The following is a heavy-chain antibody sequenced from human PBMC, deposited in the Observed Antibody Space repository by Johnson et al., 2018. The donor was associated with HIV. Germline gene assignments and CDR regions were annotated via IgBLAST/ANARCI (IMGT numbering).Heavy chain of an antibody. CDR3: AREQERRFFDWLPHRNDALDH. CDR1: GFTFSSYW. Sequence: VQLVESGGGLVQPGGSLRLSCAASGFTFSSYWMHWVRQAPGKGLVWVSRINSDGSGTSHADSVKGRFTISRDNARNTLYLQMNSLRAEDTAVYYCAREQERRFFDWLPHRNDALDHWGQGTMVTVSS. D-gene: IGHD3-9*01. V-gene: IGHV3-74*01. J-gene: IGHJ3*01. CDR2: INSDGSGT.